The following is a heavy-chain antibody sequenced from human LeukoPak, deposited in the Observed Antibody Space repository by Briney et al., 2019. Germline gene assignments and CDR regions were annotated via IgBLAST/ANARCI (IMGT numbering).Heavy chain of an antibody. CDR3: AREGVSSSRDFDY. CDR1: GFDFSSYS. CDR2: IRSRNNTI. J-gene: IGHJ4*02. Sequence: GGSLRLSCAASGFDFSSYSMTWVRQAPGKGLEWISYIRSRNNTIYYADSVKGRFTISRDNAKNSLYLQMNSLRAEDTAVYYCAREGVSSSRDFDYWGQGTLVTVSS. V-gene: IGHV3-48*04. D-gene: IGHD6-6*01.